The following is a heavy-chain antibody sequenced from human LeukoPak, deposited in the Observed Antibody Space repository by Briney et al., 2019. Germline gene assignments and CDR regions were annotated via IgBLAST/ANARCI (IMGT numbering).Heavy chain of an antibody. CDR3: ARRVAVADNYFDY. CDR1: GVTFSSYD. V-gene: IGHV3-48*04. J-gene: IGHJ4*02. Sequence: GGSLRLSCAASGVTFSSYDMNWVRQAPGKGLEWVSYISSSSSGRYYADSVKGRFTISRDNAKNSLYLQMNSLRAEDTGVYYCARRVAVADNYFDYWGQGTLVTVSS. CDR2: ISSSSSGR. D-gene: IGHD6-19*01.